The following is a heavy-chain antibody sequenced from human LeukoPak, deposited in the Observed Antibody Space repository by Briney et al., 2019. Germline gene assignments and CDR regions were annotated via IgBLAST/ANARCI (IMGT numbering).Heavy chain of an antibody. J-gene: IGHJ5*02. CDR1: GFTFSSYA. CDR2: ISGSGGST. D-gene: IGHD2-2*01. V-gene: IGHV3-23*01. CDR3: ARVSVVVGNWFDP. Sequence: PGGSLRLSCAASGFTFSSYAMSWVRQAPGKGLEWVSAISGSGGSTYYADSVKGRFTISRDNAKNTLYLQMNSLRAEDTAVYYCARVSVVVGNWFDPWGQGTLVTVSS.